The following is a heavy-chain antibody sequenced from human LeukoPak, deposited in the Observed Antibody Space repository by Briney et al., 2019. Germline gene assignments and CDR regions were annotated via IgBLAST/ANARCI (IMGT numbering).Heavy chain of an antibody. V-gene: IGHV3-23*01. CDR2: ISGSGGST. CDR1: GFTFSSYA. Sequence: GGSLRLSCAASGFTFSSYAMSWVRQAPGKGLEWVSAISGSGGSTYYADSVKGRFTISRDNSKNTLYLQMNSLRAEDAAVYYCAKLTGEQQTVYYYYYYVDVWGKGTTVTVSS. CDR3: AKLTGEQQTVYYYYYYVDV. J-gene: IGHJ6*03. D-gene: IGHD3-9*01.